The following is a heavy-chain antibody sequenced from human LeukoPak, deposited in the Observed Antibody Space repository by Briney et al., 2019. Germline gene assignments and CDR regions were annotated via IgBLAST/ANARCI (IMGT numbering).Heavy chain of an antibody. CDR3: AKEEARGAFDI. J-gene: IGHJ3*02. CDR1: GFTFDDYA. V-gene: IGHV3-9*01. Sequence: GRSLRLSYAASGFTFDDYAMHWVWKAPGKGPEWVSGISWNSRSIGYADSVKGRFTISRDNAKTSLYLQMNSLRAEDTALYYCAKEEARGAFDIWGQGTMVTVSS. CDR2: ISWNSRSI.